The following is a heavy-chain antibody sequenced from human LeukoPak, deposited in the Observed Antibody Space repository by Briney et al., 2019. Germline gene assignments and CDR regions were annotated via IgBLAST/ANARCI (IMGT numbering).Heavy chain of an antibody. Sequence: ASVKVSCKASGGTFSKNAISWVLQAPGQGLEWMGRSIPVFGTANYAQKFQARLTITTDLSTSTVYMELTRLRSDDTAVYYCARERDGYNSSPFDYWGLGTLLTVSS. V-gene: IGHV1-69*05. CDR3: ARERDGYNSSPFDY. CDR2: SIPVFGTA. D-gene: IGHD5-24*01. CDR1: GGTFSKNA. J-gene: IGHJ4*02.